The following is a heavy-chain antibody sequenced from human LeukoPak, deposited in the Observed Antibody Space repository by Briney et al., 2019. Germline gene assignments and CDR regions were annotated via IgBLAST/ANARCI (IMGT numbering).Heavy chain of an antibody. D-gene: IGHD1-26*01. J-gene: IGHJ1*01. CDR1: GYTFTSYG. V-gene: IGHV1-18*01. CDR2: ISAYNGNT. Sequence: GASVKVSCKASGYTFTSYGNSWVRQAPGQGLEWMGWISAYNGNTNYAQELQGRVTMTTDTSTSTAYMELRSLRSDDTAVYYCARDLAVGSSSFQHWGQGTLVTVSS. CDR3: ARDLAVGSSSFQH.